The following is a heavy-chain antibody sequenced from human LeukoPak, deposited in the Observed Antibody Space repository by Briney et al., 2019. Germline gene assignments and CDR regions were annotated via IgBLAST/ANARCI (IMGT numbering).Heavy chain of an antibody. D-gene: IGHD3-22*01. J-gene: IGHJ4*02. CDR2: INSDGSST. Sequence: AGGSLRLSCAASEFSVGSNYMTWVRQAPGKGLVWVSRINSDGSSTSYADSVKGRFTISRDNAKNTLYLQMNSLRAEDTAVYYCARVGNMIVVGLRPPRAPFDYWGQGTLVTVSS. CDR1: EFSVGSNY. CDR3: ARVGNMIVVGLRPPRAPFDY. V-gene: IGHV3-74*01.